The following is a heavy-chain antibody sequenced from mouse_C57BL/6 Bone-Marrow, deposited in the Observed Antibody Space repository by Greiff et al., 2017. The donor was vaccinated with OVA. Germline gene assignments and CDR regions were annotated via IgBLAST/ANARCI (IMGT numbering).Heavy chain of an antibody. D-gene: IGHD1-1*01. CDR2: IYPGGGYT. V-gene: IGHV1-63*01. Sequence: QVQLQQPGAELVRPGTSVKMSCKASGYTFTNYWIGWAKQRPGHGLEWIGDIYPGGGYTNYNEKFKGKATLTADKSSSTAYMQFSSLTAEDSAIYYCARKWGLLHFDYWGQGTTLTVSS. J-gene: IGHJ2*01. CDR1: GYTFTNYW. CDR3: ARKWGLLHFDY.